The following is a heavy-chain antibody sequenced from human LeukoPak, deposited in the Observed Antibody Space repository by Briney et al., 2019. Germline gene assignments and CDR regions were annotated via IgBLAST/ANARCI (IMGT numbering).Heavy chain of an antibody. CDR1: GFTLSSYA. J-gene: IGHJ4*02. CDR2: IDSSGGYM. Sequence: GGSLRLSCVVSGFTLSSYAMSWVRQAPGKGLEWVSSIDSSGGYMFYADSVKGRFIISRDNAKDSLYLQMNSLRVEDTAVYYCLRGDRRDYWGQGTLVTVSS. CDR3: LRGDRRDY. V-gene: IGHV3-21*06.